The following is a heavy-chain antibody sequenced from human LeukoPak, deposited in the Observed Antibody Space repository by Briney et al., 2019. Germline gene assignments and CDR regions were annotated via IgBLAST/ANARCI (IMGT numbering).Heavy chain of an antibody. J-gene: IGHJ4*02. Sequence: GGSLRLSCAASGFTFSSYWMSWVRQAPGKGLEWVANIKQDGSEKYYVDSVKGRFTISRDNAKNSLYLQMNSLRAEDTAVYYCARDKKDYYYDSSGYYPGPLDYWGQGTLVTVSS. V-gene: IGHV3-7*01. CDR2: IKQDGSEK. CDR3: ARDKKDYYYDSSGYYPGPLDY. CDR1: GFTFSSYW. D-gene: IGHD3-22*01.